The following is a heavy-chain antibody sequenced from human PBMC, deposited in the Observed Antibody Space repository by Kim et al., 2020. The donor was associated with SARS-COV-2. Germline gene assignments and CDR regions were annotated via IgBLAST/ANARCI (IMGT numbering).Heavy chain of an antibody. J-gene: IGHJ4*02. D-gene: IGHD3-10*01. CDR2: ISSSSSYT. Sequence: GGSLRLSCAASGFTFSDYYMSWIRQAPGKGLEWVSYISSSSSYTNYADSVKGRFTISRDNAKNSLYLQMNSLRAEDTAVYYCASAYGSGTAPNYWGQGTLVTVSS. CDR1: GFTFSDYY. V-gene: IGHV3-11*06. CDR3: ASAYGSGTAPNY.